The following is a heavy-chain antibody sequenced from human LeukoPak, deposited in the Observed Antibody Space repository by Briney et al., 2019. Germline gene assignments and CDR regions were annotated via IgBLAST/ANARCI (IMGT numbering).Heavy chain of an antibody. CDR2: ISSSGSTI. V-gene: IGHV3-48*03. CDR1: GFTCSSYE. D-gene: IGHD3-10*02. J-gene: IGHJ6*04. CDR3: AELGITMIGGV. Sequence: GGSLRLSCAASGFTCSSYEMNWVRQAPGKGLEWVSYISSSGSTIYYADSVKGRFTISRDNAKNSLYLQMNSLRAEDTAVYYCAELGITMIGGVWGKGTTVTVSS.